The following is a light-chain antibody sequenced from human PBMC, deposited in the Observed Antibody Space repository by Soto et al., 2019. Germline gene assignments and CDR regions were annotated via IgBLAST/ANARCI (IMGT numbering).Light chain of an antibody. CDR2: DVS. V-gene: IGLV2-14*01. CDR3: CLYTTSNTRQIV. CDR1: SSDVGGYNY. Sequence: QSVLTQPASVSGSPGQSITISCTGTSSDVGGYNYVSWYQQHPGKAPKFMIYDVSNRPSGVSNRFSGSKSGNTASPTISGLQAEDEADYYCCLYTTSNTRQIVFGTGTKVTVL. J-gene: IGLJ1*01.